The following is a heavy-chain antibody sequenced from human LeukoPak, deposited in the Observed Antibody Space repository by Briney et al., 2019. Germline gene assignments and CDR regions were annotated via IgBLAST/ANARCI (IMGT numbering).Heavy chain of an antibody. D-gene: IGHD3-10*01. CDR1: GLTFSSYE. CDR2: ISSSANTI. V-gene: IGHV3-48*03. CDR3: ARVYYYGSGSYY. J-gene: IGHJ4*02. Sequence: GGSLRLSCAASGLTFSSYEMNWVRQAPGKGLEWVSYISSSANTIYYADSVKGRFTISRDNAKNSLYLQMNSLRAEDTAVYYCARVYYYGSGSYYWGQGTLVTVSS.